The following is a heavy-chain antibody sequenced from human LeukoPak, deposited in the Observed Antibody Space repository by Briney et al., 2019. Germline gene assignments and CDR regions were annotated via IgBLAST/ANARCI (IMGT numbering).Heavy chain of an antibody. D-gene: IGHD2-21*01. CDR3: ARDVAYSAFDY. Sequence: GGSLRLSCAASGFSVSSNYMSWVRQAPGKGLEWVSLIYSGGSTNYADSVKGRFTISRDNSKNSFYLQMSSLRAEDTGVFYCARDVAYSAFDYWGQGTLVTVSS. CDR2: IYSGGST. CDR1: GFSVSSNY. V-gene: IGHV3-66*01. J-gene: IGHJ4*02.